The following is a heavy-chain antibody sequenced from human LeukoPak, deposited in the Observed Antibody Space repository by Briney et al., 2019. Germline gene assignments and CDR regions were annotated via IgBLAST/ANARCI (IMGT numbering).Heavy chain of an antibody. CDR1: GFIVSSNY. D-gene: IGHD3-22*01. J-gene: IGHJ4*02. CDR2: INSDGNIT. V-gene: IGHV3-74*01. CDR3: ARVGSSGYTRIDY. Sequence: PGGSLRLSCAASGFIVSSNYMSWVRQAPGKGLVWVSRINSDGNITRYADSVKGRFTISRDNAKNTLYLEMNTLRAEDTAVYYCARVGSSGYTRIDYWGQGTLVTVSS.